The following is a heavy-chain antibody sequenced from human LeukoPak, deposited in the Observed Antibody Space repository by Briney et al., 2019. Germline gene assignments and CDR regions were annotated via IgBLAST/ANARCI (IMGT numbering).Heavy chain of an antibody. V-gene: IGHV4-39*01. J-gene: IGHJ5*02. D-gene: IGHD6-19*01. CDR1: GGSISSSSYY. CDR2: IYYSGST. CDR3: ARQGIAVVFLTINWLDP. Sequence: SETLSLTCTVSGGSISSSSYYWGWIRQPPGKGLEWIGSIYYSGSTYYNPSLKSRVTISVATSKNQFSLKLSSVTAADTAVYYCARQGIAVVFLTINWLDPWGQGTLVTVSS.